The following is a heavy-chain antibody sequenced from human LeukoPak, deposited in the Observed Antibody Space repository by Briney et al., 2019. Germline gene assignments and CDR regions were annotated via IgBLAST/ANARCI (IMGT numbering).Heavy chain of an antibody. Sequence: NSSETLSLTCTISGGSFSYYHWSWIRQPPGKGLEWIGYIYYSGSTNYNPSLKSRVTISVDTSKNQFSLKLRSVTAADTAVYYCARGGSRGSSWFYFDYWGQGSLVTVSS. CDR1: GGSFSYYH. CDR2: IYYSGST. J-gene: IGHJ4*02. D-gene: IGHD6-13*01. V-gene: IGHV4-59*01. CDR3: ARGGSRGSSWFYFDY.